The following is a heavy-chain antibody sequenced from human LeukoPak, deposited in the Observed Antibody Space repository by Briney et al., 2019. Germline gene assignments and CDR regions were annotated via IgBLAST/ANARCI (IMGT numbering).Heavy chain of an antibody. CDR3: ARTYDSSGYSFDP. CDR2: INSDGSST. CDR1: GSTFSSYW. Sequence: GGSLRLSCAASGSTFSSYWMHWVRQAPGKGLVWVSRINSDGSSTSYADSVKGRFTISRDNAKNSLYLQMNSLRAEDTAVYYCARTYDSSGYSFDPWGQGTLVTVSS. V-gene: IGHV3-74*01. D-gene: IGHD3-22*01. J-gene: IGHJ5*02.